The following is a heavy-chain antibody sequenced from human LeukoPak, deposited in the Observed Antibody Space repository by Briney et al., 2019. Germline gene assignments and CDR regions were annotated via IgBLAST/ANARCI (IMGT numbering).Heavy chain of an antibody. D-gene: IGHD2-2*02. CDR3: AKVGEYCSSTSCYRGFDY. Sequence: GGSLRLSCAASGFTFSSYAMSWVRQAPGKGLEWVSAISGSGGSTYYADSVKGRFTISRDNSKNTLYLQMNSLRAEDTAVYYCAKVGEYCSSTSCYRGFDYWGQGTLVTVSS. V-gene: IGHV3-23*01. CDR2: ISGSGGST. CDR1: GFTFSSYA. J-gene: IGHJ4*02.